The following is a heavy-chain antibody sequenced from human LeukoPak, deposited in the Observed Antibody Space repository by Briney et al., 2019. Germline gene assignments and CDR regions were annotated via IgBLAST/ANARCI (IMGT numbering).Heavy chain of an antibody. V-gene: IGHV3-23*01. CDR2: ITNSGGSS. Sequence: GGSLRLSCAASGFIFSSNAMNWVRQAPGKGLEWVSTITNSGGSSYYADSVKGRFTTSRDNSKNTLFLQMNSLRAEDTAVYYCAKLVGSAEVAYWGQGALVTVSS. CDR1: GFIFSSNA. J-gene: IGHJ4*02. CDR3: AKLVGSAEVAY. D-gene: IGHD1-26*01.